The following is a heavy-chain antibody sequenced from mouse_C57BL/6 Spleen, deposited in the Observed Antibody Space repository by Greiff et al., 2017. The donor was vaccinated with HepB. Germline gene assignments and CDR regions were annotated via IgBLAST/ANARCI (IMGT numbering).Heavy chain of an antibody. J-gene: IGHJ4*01. V-gene: IGHV1-42*01. D-gene: IGHD1-1*01. CDR3: ARGVYYYGRDYAMDY. Sequence: EVQLQQSGSELVKPGASVKISCKASGYSFTGYYMNWVKQSPEKSLEWIGEINPSTGGTTYNQKFKAKATLTVDKSSSTAYMQLKSLTSEDSAVYYCARGVYYYGRDYAMDYWGQGTSVTVSS. CDR2: INPSTGGT. CDR1: GYSFTGYY.